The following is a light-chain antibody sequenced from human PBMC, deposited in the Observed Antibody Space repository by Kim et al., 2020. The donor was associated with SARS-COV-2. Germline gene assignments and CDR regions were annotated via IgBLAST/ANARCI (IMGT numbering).Light chain of an antibody. CDR3: SSYTSSSHV. CDR1: SSDVGGYNY. V-gene: IGLV2-14*04. J-gene: IGLJ1*01. Sequence: PGQSFTISGTGTSSDVGGYNYVSWYQQHPGKAPKLMIYDVSKRPSGVSNRFSGSKSGNTASLTISGLQAEDEADYYCSSYTSSSHVFGTGTKVTVL. CDR2: DVS.